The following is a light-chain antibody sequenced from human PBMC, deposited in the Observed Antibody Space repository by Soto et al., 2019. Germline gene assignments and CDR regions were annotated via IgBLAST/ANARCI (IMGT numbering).Light chain of an antibody. V-gene: IGKV3-20*01. CDR3: QQYGRSGT. J-gene: IGKJ1*01. Sequence: EIVLTRAPGTLSLSAGERATLSCRASQRVSNNYLAWYQQKPGQAPRLLIYGASNRATGIPDRFSGSGSGTDFTLTISRLEPEDFAVYYCQQYGRSGTFGQGTKVDIK. CDR2: GAS. CDR1: QRVSNNY.